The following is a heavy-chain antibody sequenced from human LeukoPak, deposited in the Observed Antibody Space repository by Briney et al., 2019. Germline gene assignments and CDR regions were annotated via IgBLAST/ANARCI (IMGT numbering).Heavy chain of an antibody. V-gene: IGHV4-59*01. Sequence: PSETLSLTCTVSGGSISSYYWSWIRQPPGKGLEWVGYIYYSGSTNYNPSLKSGVTISVDTSKNQFSLKLSSVTAADTAVYYCARGGWSLDYWGQGTLVTVSS. D-gene: IGHD2-15*01. CDR1: GGSISSYY. J-gene: IGHJ4*02. CDR2: IYYSGST. CDR3: ARGGWSLDY.